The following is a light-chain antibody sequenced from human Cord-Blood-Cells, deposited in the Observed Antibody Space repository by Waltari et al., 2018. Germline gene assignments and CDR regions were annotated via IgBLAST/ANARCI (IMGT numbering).Light chain of an antibody. V-gene: IGKV1-5*03. CDR3: QQYNSGPLT. J-gene: IGKJ4*01. CDR1: QSISSW. CDR2: KAS. Sequence: DIQMTQSPSTLSASVGDRVTITCRASQSISSWLAWYQQKPGKAPKLLIYKASSLESGVPSRFSGSGSGTEFTLTISSLQPDDFATYYCQQYNSGPLTFGGGTKVEIK.